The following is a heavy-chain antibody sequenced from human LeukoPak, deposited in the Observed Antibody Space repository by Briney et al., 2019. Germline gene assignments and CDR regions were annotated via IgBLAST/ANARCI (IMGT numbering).Heavy chain of an antibody. CDR2: ITYSGNT. J-gene: IGHJ6*02. CDR1: GGSISSGPYY. V-gene: IGHV4-31*03. D-gene: IGHD3-3*01. CDR3: ARIAYDALDSYYYGMDV. Sequence: SETLSLTCTVSGGSISSGPYYWIGIRQHPGTGLEWIGYITYSGNTYYYPALNSRVTVSLDTSKTQFSLKLSSVTAADTAVYYCARIAYDALDSYYYGMDVWGQGTTVTVSS.